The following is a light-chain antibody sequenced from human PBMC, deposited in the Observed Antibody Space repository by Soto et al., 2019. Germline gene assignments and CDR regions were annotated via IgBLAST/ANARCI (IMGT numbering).Light chain of an antibody. CDR1: SSAVGGYNY. CDR3: SSYTSSSTYV. J-gene: IGLJ1*01. V-gene: IGLV2-14*03. CDR2: DVT. Sequence: QSALTQPASVSGSPGQSITISFTGTSSAVGGYNYVSWYQQHPGKAPKLVISDVTSRPSGVSNRFSGSKSGNTASLTISGLQAEDEADYYCSSYTSSSTYVFGTGTKVTVL.